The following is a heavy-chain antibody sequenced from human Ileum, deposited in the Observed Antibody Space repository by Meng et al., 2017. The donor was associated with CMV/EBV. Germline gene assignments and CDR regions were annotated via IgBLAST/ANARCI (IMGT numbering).Heavy chain of an antibody. D-gene: IGHD4-11*01. CDR3: AGRPGPGDTVT. Sequence: LTCAVSGGSLSIRNWWTWVRQPPGKGLEWIGEIYHSGGTTYNVSLKSRVTISMDKSKNQFSLNLSSVTAADTAVYYCAGRPGPGDTVTWGQGTLVTVSS. CDR1: GGSLSIRNW. J-gene: IGHJ4*02. CDR2: IYHSGGT. V-gene: IGHV4-4*02.